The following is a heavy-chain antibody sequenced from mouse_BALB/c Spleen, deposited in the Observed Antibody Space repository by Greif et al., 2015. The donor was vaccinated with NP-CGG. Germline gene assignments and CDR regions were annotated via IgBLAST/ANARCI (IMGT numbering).Heavy chain of an antibody. CDR3: ARGGPYDLFDY. Sequence: QVQLQQSGAELMKPGASVKISCKATGYTFSSYWIEWVKQRPGHGLEWIGEILPGSGSTNYNEKFKGKATFTADTSSNTAYMQLSSLTSEDSAVYYCARGGPYDLFDYWGQGTTLTVSS. V-gene: IGHV1-9*01. CDR1: GYTFSSYW. J-gene: IGHJ2*01. D-gene: IGHD2-12*01. CDR2: ILPGSGST.